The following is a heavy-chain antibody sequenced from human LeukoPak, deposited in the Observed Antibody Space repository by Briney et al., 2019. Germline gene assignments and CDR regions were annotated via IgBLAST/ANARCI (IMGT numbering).Heavy chain of an antibody. CDR2: IYYSGST. V-gene: IGHV4-39*07. J-gene: IGHJ5*02. CDR1: GGSISSSSYY. Sequence: PSETLSLTCTVSGGSISSSSYYWGWIRQPPGKGLEWIGSIYYSGSTYYNPSLKSRVTISVDTSKNQFSLKLSSVTAADTAVYYCARDLQALNWFDPWGQGTLVTVSS. CDR3: ARDLQALNWFDP.